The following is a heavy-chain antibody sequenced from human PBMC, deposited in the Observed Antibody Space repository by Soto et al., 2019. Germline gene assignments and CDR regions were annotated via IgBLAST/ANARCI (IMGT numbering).Heavy chain of an antibody. D-gene: IGHD3-22*01. CDR3: ARDDYYDSSGYFDY. Sequence: QVQLVQSGAEGKKPGSSVKVSCKASGGTFSSYAISWVRQAPGQGLEWMGGIIPIFGTANYAQKFQGRVRINADESTSTDYMELSSLRSEDTAVYYCARDDYYDSSGYFDYWGQGRLVTVSS. V-gene: IGHV1-69*01. CDR2: IIPIFGTA. CDR1: GGTFSSYA. J-gene: IGHJ4*02.